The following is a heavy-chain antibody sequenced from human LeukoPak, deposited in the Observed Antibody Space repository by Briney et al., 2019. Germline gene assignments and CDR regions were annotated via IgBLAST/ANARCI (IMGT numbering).Heavy chain of an antibody. CDR1: GFTFSSYS. D-gene: IGHD3-16*02. CDR2: ISSSSSYI. J-gene: IGHJ5*02. Sequence: GGSLRLSCAASGFTFSSYSMNWVRQAPGKGLEWVSSISSSSSYIYYADSVKGRFTISRDNAKNSLYLQMNSLRAEDTAVYYCARGIWGSYRPNWFDPWGRGTLVTVSS. CDR3: ARGIWGSYRPNWFDP. V-gene: IGHV3-21*01.